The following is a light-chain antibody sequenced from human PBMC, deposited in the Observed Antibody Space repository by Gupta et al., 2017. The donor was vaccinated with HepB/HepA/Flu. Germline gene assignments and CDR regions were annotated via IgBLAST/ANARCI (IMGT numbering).Light chain of an antibody. V-gene: IGLV1-51*01. J-gene: IGLJ2*01. CDR2: EDN. Sequence: QSVLTQPPSASAAPGQKVTMSCSGSTSNIGNNYVSWYQQLPGTAPKLLIFEDNKRPSGIPDRFSGSKSCTSATLGIAGLQTGDEAEYYCGTWDSSLSAVVFGGGTELTVL. CDR1: TSNIGNNY. CDR3: GTWDSSLSAVV.